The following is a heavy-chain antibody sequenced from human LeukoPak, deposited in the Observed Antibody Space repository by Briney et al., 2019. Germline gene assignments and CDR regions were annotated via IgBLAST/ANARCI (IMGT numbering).Heavy chain of an antibody. D-gene: IGHD2-15*01. CDR3: ARADCSGGSCYSSWFDP. CDR2: IIPIFGTA. V-gene: IGHV1-69*13. J-gene: IGHJ5*02. CDR1: GGTFSSYA. Sequence: SVKVSCKASGGTFSSYAISWVQQAPGQGLEWMGGIIPIFGTANYAQKFQGRVTITADESTSTAYMELSSLRSEDTAVYYCARADCSGGSCYSSWFDPWGQGTLVTVSS.